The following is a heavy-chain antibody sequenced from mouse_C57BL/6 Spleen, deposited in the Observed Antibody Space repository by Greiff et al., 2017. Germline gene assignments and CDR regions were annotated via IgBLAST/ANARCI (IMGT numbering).Heavy chain of an antibody. CDR2: ISSGRSTI. CDR1: GFTFSDYG. D-gene: IGHD1-2*01. CDR3: ARNGFYFDY. Sequence: DVMLVESGGGLVKPGGSLKLSCAASGFTFSDYGMHWVRQAPEKGLEWVAYISSGRSTIYYADTVKGRFTISRDNAKNTLFLQMTSLRSEDTAMYYCARNGFYFDYWGQGTTLTVSS. J-gene: IGHJ2*01. V-gene: IGHV5-17*01.